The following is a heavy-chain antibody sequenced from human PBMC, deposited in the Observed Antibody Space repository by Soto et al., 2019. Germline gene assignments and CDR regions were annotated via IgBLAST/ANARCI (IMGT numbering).Heavy chain of an antibody. J-gene: IGHJ4*02. CDR3: TPLALKDNSDWYPVSD. D-gene: IGHD6-19*01. CDR1: GFTFSNVW. Sequence: EVQLVESGGGLVKPGGSLRLSCAGSGFTFSNVWMNWVRQAPGKGLEWVGRIKSEADGGTIDYAAPVKGRFTISRDDSSDTLYVQLNSLKAEDTATYYCTPLALKDNSDWYPVSDLGQGSRVPVSS. CDR2: IKSEADGGTI. V-gene: IGHV3-15*07.